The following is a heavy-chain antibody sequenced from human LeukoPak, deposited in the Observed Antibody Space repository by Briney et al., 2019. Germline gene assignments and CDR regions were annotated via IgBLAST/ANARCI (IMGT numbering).Heavy chain of an antibody. J-gene: IGHJ4*02. V-gene: IGHV4-34*01. Sequence: SETLSLTCAVYGGSFSGYYWSWIRQPPGKGLEWIGEIDHSGSTNYNPSLKSRVTISVDTSKNQVSLKLSSVTAADTAVYYCARVPVTYFDYWGQGTLVTVSS. CDR3: ARVPVTYFDY. CDR2: IDHSGST. CDR1: GGSFSGYY. D-gene: IGHD4-17*01.